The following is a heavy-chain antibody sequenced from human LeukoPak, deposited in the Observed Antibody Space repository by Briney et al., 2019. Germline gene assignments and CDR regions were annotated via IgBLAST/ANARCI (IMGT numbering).Heavy chain of an antibody. J-gene: IGHJ4*02. CDR2: ISSTCFFT. V-gene: IGHV3-11*01. Sequence: PGGSLRLSGAASGFNFSDYYMRWIRRAPGKGREGLSYISSTCFFTYYAGSVKGRFNISRDNARNSLYLQMTSLAPEDTALYYCARGKRRFDYWGQGTLVSVSS. CDR3: ARGKRRFDY. CDR1: GFNFSDYY.